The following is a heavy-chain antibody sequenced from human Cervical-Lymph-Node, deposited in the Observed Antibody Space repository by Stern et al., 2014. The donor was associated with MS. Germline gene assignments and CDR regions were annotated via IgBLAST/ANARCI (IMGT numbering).Heavy chain of an antibody. J-gene: IGHJ6*02. CDR2: IIPIFGTA. V-gene: IGHV1-69*01. D-gene: IGHD2-15*01. CDR3: ARGRGYCSGGSCFYYYYGMDV. CDR1: GGTFSSYA. Sequence: VQLVESGAEVKKPGSSVKVSCKASGGTFSSYAISWVRQAPGQGLEWRGGIIPIFGTANYAQKFQGRVTITADESTSTAYMELSSLRSEDTAVYYCARGRGYCSGGSCFYYYYGMDVWGQGTTVTVSS.